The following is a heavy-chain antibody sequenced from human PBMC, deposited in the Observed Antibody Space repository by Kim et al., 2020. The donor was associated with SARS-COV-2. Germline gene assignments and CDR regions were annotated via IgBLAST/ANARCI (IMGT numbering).Heavy chain of an antibody. CDR3: VRQGRGSFMYYFDF. V-gene: IGHV4-39*01. D-gene: IGHD1-26*01. CDR2: VYYSGTT. CDR1: GDSISSSSDY. Sequence: SETLSLTCTVSGDSISSSSDYWGWIRQPPGKGLEWIGSVYYSGTTYYSPSLKSRVTISVDTPKNQFSLKLSSVTATDTAVYYCVRQGRGSFMYYFDFWGQGTLVTVSS. J-gene: IGHJ4*02.